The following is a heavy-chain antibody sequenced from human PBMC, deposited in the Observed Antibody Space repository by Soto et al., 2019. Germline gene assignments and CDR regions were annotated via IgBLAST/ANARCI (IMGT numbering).Heavy chain of an antibody. Sequence: QLQLQESGPGLVKPSETLSLTCTVAGGSISSGPYSWGWIRQPPGEGLEWIGTFYYSESTHYNPSLESRGTISVDTSKNHFSLKVSSVTVADTAVYYCARLGGYCSSTSCHGYYGMDVWGQGTTVTVSS. V-gene: IGHV4-39*01. CDR1: GGSISSGPYS. CDR2: FYYSEST. D-gene: IGHD2-2*01. CDR3: ARLGGYCSSTSCHGYYGMDV. J-gene: IGHJ6*02.